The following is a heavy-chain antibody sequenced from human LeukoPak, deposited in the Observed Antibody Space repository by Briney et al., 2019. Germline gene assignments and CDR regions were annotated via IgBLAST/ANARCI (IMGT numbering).Heavy chain of an antibody. J-gene: IGHJ4*02. D-gene: IGHD3-22*01. CDR3: ARGSPPRVYYDRSGYYSYYFDY. Sequence: ASVKVSCKASGYKFTNYGISWVRQAPGQGLEWMGWIRPYNGNTIYAQTLQGRVTMTTDTSTSTAYMELRSLRSDDTAVYYCARGSPPRVYYDRSGYYSYYFDYWGQGTLVTVSS. CDR2: IRPYNGNT. CDR1: GYKFTNYG. V-gene: IGHV1-18*01.